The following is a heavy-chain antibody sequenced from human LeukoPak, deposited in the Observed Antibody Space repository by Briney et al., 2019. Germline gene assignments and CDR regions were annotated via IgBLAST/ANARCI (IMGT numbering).Heavy chain of an antibody. CDR3: ARVGTSYCSSTSCYGGYYYYGMDV. CDR1: GGTFSSYA. D-gene: IGHD2-2*01. V-gene: IGHV1-69*01. J-gene: IGHJ6*02. CDR2: IIPIFGTA. Sequence: SVKVSCKASGGTFSSYAISWVRQAPGQGLEWMGGIIPIFGTANYAQKFQGRVTITADESTSTAYMELSSLRSEDTAVYYCARVGTSYCSSTSCYGGYYYYGMDVWGQGTTVTVSS.